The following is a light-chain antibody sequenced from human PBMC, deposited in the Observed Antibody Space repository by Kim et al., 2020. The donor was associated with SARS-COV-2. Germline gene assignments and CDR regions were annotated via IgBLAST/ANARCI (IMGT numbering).Light chain of an antibody. CDR2: GKN. V-gene: IGLV3-19*01. Sequence: SSELTQDPAVSVALGQTVRITCQGDSLRSYYATRYQQKPGQAPILFIYGKNKRPSGIPDRFSGSSSGNTASLTITGTQAGDEADYYCNSRDSNDNVVFGG. J-gene: IGLJ2*01. CDR1: SLRSYY. CDR3: NSRDSNDNVV.